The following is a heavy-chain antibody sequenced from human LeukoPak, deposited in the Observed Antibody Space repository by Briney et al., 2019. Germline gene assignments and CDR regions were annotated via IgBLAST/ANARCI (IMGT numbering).Heavy chain of an antibody. CDR1: GGTFSSYA. D-gene: IGHD3-3*01. CDR3: ARAPSYDFWSGYYFDY. J-gene: IGHJ4*02. Sequence: SVKVSCKASGGTFSSYAISWVRQAPGQGLEWMGVIIPIFGTATYAQKFQGRVTITAEESTSTAYMELSSLRSEDPAVYYCARAPSYDFWSGYYFDYWGQGTLVTVSS. V-gene: IGHV1-69*13. CDR2: IIPIFGTA.